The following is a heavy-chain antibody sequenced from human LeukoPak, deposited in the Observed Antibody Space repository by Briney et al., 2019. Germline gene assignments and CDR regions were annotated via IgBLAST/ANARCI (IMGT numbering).Heavy chain of an antibody. V-gene: IGHV1-69*13. CDR3: ARRDRRHFDY. Sequence: GASVKVSCKASGGTFSSYAISWVRQAPGQGLEWMGGIIPIFGTANYAQKFQGRVTITADESTSTAYMELTSLRSEDTAVYYCARRDRRHFDYWGQGTLVTVSS. D-gene: IGHD3-22*01. J-gene: IGHJ4*02. CDR1: GGTFSSYA. CDR2: IIPIFGTA.